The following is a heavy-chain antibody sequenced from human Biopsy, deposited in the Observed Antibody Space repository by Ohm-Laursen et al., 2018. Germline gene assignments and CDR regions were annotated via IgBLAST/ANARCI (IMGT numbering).Heavy chain of an antibody. V-gene: IGHV1-2*02. J-gene: IGHJ5*02. CDR2: INAKTGDT. D-gene: IGHD3-22*01. CDR3: TRGGYYYDSLAYYYWFDP. CDR1: GYTFAGYH. Sequence: ASVKVSCKASGYTFAGYHVHWVRQAPGQGLEWMGWINAKTGDTNYAQKFQGRVTMTRDTSISTAYVDLSSLRSDDTAVYYCTRGGYYYDSLAYYYWFDPWGQGTLVTVSP.